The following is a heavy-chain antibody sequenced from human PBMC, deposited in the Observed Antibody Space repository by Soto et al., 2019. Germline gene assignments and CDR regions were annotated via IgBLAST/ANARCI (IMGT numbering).Heavy chain of an antibody. J-gene: IGHJ3*01. CDR1: GFTVSSNY. CDR2: IYTGGIT. Sequence: EVQLVESGGGLVQPGGSLRLSCAASGFTVSSNYMSWVRQAPGKGLEWVSVIYTGGITYHADSVKGRFTISRDNFKNTLYLQMNSLRAEDTAVYYCARGGTGPHAFDVWGQGTMVTVSS. V-gene: IGHV3-66*01. CDR3: ARGGTGPHAFDV. D-gene: IGHD2-8*02.